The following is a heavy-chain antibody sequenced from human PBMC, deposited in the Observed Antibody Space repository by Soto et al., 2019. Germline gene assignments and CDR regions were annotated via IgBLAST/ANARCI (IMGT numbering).Heavy chain of an antibody. CDR3: ARSSSSWYYYYYMDV. V-gene: IGHV5-51*01. CDR1: GYSFTSYW. CDR2: IYPGDSDT. Sequence: GESLKISCKGSGYSFTSYWIGWVRQMPGKGLEWMGIIYPGDSDTRYSPSFQGQVTISADKSISTAYLQWSSLKASDTAMYYCARSSSSWYYYYYMDVSGKGTTVTVSS. D-gene: IGHD6-13*01. J-gene: IGHJ6*03.